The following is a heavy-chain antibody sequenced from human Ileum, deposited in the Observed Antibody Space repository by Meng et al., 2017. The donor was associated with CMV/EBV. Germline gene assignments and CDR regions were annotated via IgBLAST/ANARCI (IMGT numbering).Heavy chain of an antibody. V-gene: IGHV3-66*02. Sequence: GESLKISWAASGFIGSSNYMSWVRQAPGKGVEWVSLINSDSNTYYADSVEGRFTLSRDNSKNTLDLQMNSLRPEDTAVYYCARDRASGRNPYYYYGMDIWGQGTTVTVSS. D-gene: IGHD1-26*01. J-gene: IGHJ6*02. CDR2: INSDSNT. CDR1: GFIGSSNY. CDR3: ARDRASGRNPYYYYGMDI.